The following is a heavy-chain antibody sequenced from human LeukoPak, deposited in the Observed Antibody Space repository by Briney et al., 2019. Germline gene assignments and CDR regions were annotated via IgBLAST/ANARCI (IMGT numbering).Heavy chain of an antibody. J-gene: IGHJ4*02. CDR3: ATSYDSSGNK. CDR1: GFTFSIFW. V-gene: IGHV3-7*01. Sequence: GRSLRLSSAASGFTFSIFWMSWVRQAPGKGLEWVANIKQDGSAKYHVDSVQGRFTISRDNARNSLYLEMNNLRAEYTAIYYCATSYDSSGNKWGKGTLGTVSP. D-gene: IGHD3-22*01. CDR2: IKQDGSAK.